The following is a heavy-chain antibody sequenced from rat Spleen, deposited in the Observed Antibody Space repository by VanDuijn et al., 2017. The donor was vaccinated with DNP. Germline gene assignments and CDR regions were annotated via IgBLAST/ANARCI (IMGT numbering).Heavy chain of an antibody. J-gene: IGHJ1*01. CDR2: ISNTGDST. CDR1: GFTFSDYN. D-gene: IGHD1-12*02. V-gene: IGHV5-7*01. Sequence: EVQLVESGGGLVQPGRSLKLSCAASGFTFSDYNMAWVRQAPTKGLEWVATISNTGDSTYYRDSVRGRFTISRDNGESSLYMQMNSLWSEDTATCYCARYDGSYYYGGYFDVWGPGTMVTVSS. CDR3: ARYDGSYYYGGYFDV.